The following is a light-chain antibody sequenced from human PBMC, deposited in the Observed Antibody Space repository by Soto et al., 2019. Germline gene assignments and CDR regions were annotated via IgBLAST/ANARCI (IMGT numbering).Light chain of an antibody. CDR2: AAS. Sequence: DIQMTQSTFALSGSVVDGFTITLQASQSISSYLNWYQQKPGKAPKLLIYAASSLQSGVPSRFSGSGSGTDFTLTISSLQPEDFATYYCQQSYSTPPTFGQGTKVDIK. CDR1: QSISSY. V-gene: IGKV1-39*01. J-gene: IGKJ1*01. CDR3: QQSYSTPPT.